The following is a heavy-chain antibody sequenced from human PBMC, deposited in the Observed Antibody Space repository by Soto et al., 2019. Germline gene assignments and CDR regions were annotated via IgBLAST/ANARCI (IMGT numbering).Heavy chain of an antibody. D-gene: IGHD1-26*01. Sequence: SETLSLTCTVSGGSISSYYWSWIRQPPGKGLEWIGYIYYSGSTNYNPSLKRRVTISVDTSKNQFSLKLSSVTAADTAVYYCARHHAPWEGDGYNYFDYWGQGTLVTVSS. CDR2: IYYSGST. V-gene: IGHV4-59*08. CDR1: GGSISSYY. J-gene: IGHJ4*02. CDR3: ARHHAPWEGDGYNYFDY.